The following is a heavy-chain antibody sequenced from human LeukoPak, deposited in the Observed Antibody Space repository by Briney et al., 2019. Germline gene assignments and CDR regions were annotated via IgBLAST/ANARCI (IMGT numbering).Heavy chain of an antibody. V-gene: IGHV3-23*01. CDR2: ISGSGSST. J-gene: IGHJ3*02. D-gene: IGHD2-2*01. Sequence: GGSLRLSCAASGFSFSSYAMSWVRQAPGKGLEWVSAISGSGSSTYYADSVKGRFTISRDNSKNTLYLQMNSLSAEDTAVYYCAKDPMPDIVVVPAAKGGDDAFDIWGQGTMVTVSS. CDR1: GFSFSSYA. CDR3: AKDPMPDIVVVPAAKGGDDAFDI.